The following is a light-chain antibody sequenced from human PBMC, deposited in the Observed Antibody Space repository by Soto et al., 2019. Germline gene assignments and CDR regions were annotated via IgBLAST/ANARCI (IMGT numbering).Light chain of an antibody. CDR3: QQYNDWPPT. J-gene: IGKJ1*01. V-gene: IGKV3-15*01. Sequence: EKVMTQSPATLSVSPGERATLSCRASQSVSSTVAWYQQKPGQAPRLLISGASTRATGVPARFSGSGSGTDFSLTITSRQTEDVGVYYCQQYNDWPPTFGQGTRVEIQ. CDR1: QSVSST. CDR2: GAS.